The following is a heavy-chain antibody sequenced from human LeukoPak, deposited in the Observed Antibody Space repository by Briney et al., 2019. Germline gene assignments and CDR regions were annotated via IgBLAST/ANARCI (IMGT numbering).Heavy chain of an antibody. CDR3: ARIPPSSTWTNDALDV. CDR2: IYTSGIT. Sequence: PSQTLSLTCTVSGGSIRSGSYFWNWIRQPAGKGLEWIGRIYTSGITNYNPSLKSRVTISVDTSKNQFSLKLSSVTAADTAVYYCARIPPSSTWTNDALDVWGQGTTVTVSS. V-gene: IGHV4-61*02. J-gene: IGHJ3*01. CDR1: GGSIRSGSYF. D-gene: IGHD6-13*01.